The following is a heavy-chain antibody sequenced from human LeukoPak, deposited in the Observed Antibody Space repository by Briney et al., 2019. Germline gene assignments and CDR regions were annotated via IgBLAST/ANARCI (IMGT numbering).Heavy chain of an antibody. V-gene: IGHV3-23*01. CDR2: ISGSGGST. J-gene: IGHJ5*02. D-gene: IGHD3-10*01. Sequence: PGGSLRLSCAASGFTFSSYWMHWVRQAPGKGLEWVSAISGSGGSTYYADSVKGRFTISRDNSKNTLYLQMNSLRAEDTAVYYCAKDGITMVRGVSHVWFDPWGQGTLVTVSS. CDR3: AKDGITMVRGVSHVWFDP. CDR1: GFTFSSYW.